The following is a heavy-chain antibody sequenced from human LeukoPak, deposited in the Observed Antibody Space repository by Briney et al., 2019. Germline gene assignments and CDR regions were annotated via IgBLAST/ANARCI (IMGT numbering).Heavy chain of an antibody. CDR3: ARIRGGSSTWTRDAFDI. Sequence: SGPALVKPTQTLTLTCTFSGFSLSTSGMCVSWVRQPPGKALEWLARIDWDDDKYYSTSLKTRLTISKDASKNQVVLTMTNMDPVDTATYYCARIRGGSSTWTRDAFDIWGQGTVVTVSS. CDR2: IDWDDDK. J-gene: IGHJ3*02. D-gene: IGHD1-26*01. CDR1: GFSLSTSGMC. V-gene: IGHV2-70*11.